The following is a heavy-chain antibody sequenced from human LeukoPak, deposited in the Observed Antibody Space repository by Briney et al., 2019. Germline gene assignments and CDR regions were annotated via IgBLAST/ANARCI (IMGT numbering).Heavy chain of an antibody. D-gene: IGHD6-6*01. Sequence: PGGSLRLSCSASGFTFSSYGMHWVRQAPGKGLEWVAFIRYDGSNKYYADSVKGRFTISRDNSKNTLYLQMNSLRAEDTAVYYCATRGPRIAARYDAFDIWGQGTMVTVSS. CDR2: IRYDGSNK. V-gene: IGHV3-30*02. J-gene: IGHJ3*02. CDR1: GFTFSSYG. CDR3: ATRGPRIAARYDAFDI.